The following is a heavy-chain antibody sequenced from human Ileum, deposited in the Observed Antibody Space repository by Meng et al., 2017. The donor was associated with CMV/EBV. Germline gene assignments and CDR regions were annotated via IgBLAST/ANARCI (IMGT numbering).Heavy chain of an antibody. J-gene: IGHJ4*02. CDR3: ARIGYDAHFEY. CDR1: GYPFTSYA. CDR2: IKAVNGNT. D-gene: IGHD3-3*01. Sequence: QVQLVQSGAEVKKPGASVKVSCKACGYPFTSYAMHWVRQAPGQRLEWMGWIKAVNGNTKYSQKFQGRVTINRDTSASTAYMELSRRRSEVPAVYYCARIGYDAHFEYWGQGTLVTVSS. V-gene: IGHV1-3*01.